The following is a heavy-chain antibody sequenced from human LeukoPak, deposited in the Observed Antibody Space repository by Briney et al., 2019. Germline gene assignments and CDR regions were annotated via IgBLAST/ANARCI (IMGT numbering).Heavy chain of an antibody. V-gene: IGHV3-48*04. CDR3: ARAPLELYFDY. CDR1: GFTFSSYS. CDR2: ISSSSSTI. Sequence: GGSLRLSCAASGFTFSSYSMDWVRQAPGKGLEWVSYISSSSSTIYYADSVKGRFTISRDNAKNSLYLQMNSLRAEDTAVYYCARAPLELYFDYWGQGTLVTVSS. J-gene: IGHJ4*02. D-gene: IGHD1-26*01.